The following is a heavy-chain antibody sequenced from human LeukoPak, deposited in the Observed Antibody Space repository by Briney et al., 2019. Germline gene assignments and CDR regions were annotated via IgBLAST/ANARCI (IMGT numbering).Heavy chain of an antibody. J-gene: IGHJ5*02. CDR3: ARGKFRTSWFDP. CDR1: GGSFSGYY. D-gene: IGHD3/OR15-3a*01. CDR2: INHSGST. Sequence: SETLSLTCAVYGGSFSGYYWSWFRKPQGKGLGWIGEINHSGSTNYNPSLKSRVTISVDTSKNQFSLKLSSVTAADTAVYYCARGKFRTSWFDPWGQGTLVTVSS. V-gene: IGHV4-34*01.